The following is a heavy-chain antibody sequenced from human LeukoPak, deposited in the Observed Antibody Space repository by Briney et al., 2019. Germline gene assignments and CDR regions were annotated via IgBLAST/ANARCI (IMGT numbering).Heavy chain of an antibody. D-gene: IGHD6-13*01. Sequence: GASVKVSCKASGYTFTTYTLHWVPQAPGQRLEGMGWINAGNGNTRYSQTFQGRVTITRDTSASTVYMDLSSLISEDTAVYYCARYGSSSGFDYWGQGTLVTVSS. V-gene: IGHV1-3*01. CDR2: INAGNGNT. CDR1: GYTFTTYT. CDR3: ARYGSSSGFDY. J-gene: IGHJ4*02.